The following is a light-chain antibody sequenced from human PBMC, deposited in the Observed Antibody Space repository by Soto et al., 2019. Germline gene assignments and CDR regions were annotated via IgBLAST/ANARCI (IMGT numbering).Light chain of an antibody. CDR1: QSINNW. J-gene: IGKJ2*01. CDR2: DAS. V-gene: IGKV1-5*01. CDR3: QQYKSYSA. Sequence: DIQMTQSPSTLSASVGDRVTITCRASQSINNWLAWYQQKPGKAPKILISDASTLESGVPSRFSGSGSGTDFTLTISSLQPDDFATYYCQQYKSYSAFGQGTKLEIK.